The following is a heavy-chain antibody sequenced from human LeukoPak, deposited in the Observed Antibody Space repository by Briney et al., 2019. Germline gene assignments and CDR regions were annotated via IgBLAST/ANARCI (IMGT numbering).Heavy chain of an antibody. D-gene: IGHD3-22*01. V-gene: IGHV1-69*05. CDR1: GGTFSSYA. Sequence: ASVKVSCKASGGTFSSYAISWVRQAPGQGLEWMGRIIPIFGTANYAQKFQGRVTITTDESTSTAYMELSSLRSEDTAVYYCARDAPPTYYYDSSGFYYFDYWGQGTLVTVSS. CDR3: ARDAPPTYYYDSSGFYYFDY. J-gene: IGHJ4*02. CDR2: IIPIFGTA.